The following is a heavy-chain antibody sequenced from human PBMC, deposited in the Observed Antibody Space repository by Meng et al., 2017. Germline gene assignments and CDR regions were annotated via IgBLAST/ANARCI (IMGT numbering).Heavy chain of an antibody. CDR2: IYSGGST. CDR1: GVSVTTSY. Sequence: DAPLAVTGGVFIHPGGPLRLSSTASGVSVTTSYMSWIRQAPGKGLEWVSVIYSGGSTYYADSVKGRFSISRDNSKNTLYLQMNSLRAEDTAVYFCARDSSSGWYHNYWGQGTLVTVSS. J-gene: IGHJ4*02. V-gene: IGHV3-53*02. D-gene: IGHD6-19*01. CDR3: ARDSSSGWYHNY.